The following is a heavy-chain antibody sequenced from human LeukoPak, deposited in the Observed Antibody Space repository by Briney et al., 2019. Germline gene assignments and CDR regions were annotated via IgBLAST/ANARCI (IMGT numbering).Heavy chain of an antibody. Sequence: PETLSLTCTLSGGSLSSYYWSWIRQPPGKGLEWIGYIYYCGSTNYNASLKSRVTISVDMSKNQFSPKLSSVTAADTAVYYCASTRELYVNYYSDYWGQGTLVTVSS. V-gene: IGHV4-59*01. CDR3: ASTRELYVNYYSDY. CDR1: GGSLSSYY. CDR2: IYYCGST. D-gene: IGHD1-26*01. J-gene: IGHJ4*02.